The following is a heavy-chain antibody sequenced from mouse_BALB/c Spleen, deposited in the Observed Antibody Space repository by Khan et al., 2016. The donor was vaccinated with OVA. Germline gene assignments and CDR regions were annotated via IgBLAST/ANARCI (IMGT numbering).Heavy chain of an antibody. D-gene: IGHD2-3*01. CDR3: ARDGSRYNYAMDY. V-gene: IGHV3-2*02. CDR1: GYSITSDYA. Sequence: VQLQQSGPGLVKPSQSLSLTCTVTGYSITSDYAWNWLRQFPGNKLEWMGYISYSGSTNYNPALKSRISITRDTSKNQFFLQLNSVTTEDTATYDCARDGSRYNYAMDYWGQGTSVTVSS. J-gene: IGHJ4*01. CDR2: ISYSGST.